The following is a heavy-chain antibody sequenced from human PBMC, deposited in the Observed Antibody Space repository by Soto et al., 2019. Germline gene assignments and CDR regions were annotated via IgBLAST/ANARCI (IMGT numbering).Heavy chain of an antibody. J-gene: IGHJ4*02. CDR1: GGSLSGYY. CDR2: IKDGGYT. D-gene: IGHD5-12*01. V-gene: IGHV4-34*01. CDR3: ARGQEGVVATH. Sequence: QVQLQQWGAGLLKPSETLSLNCAVNGGSLSGYYWSWIRQPPGKGLEWIGEIKDGGYTNYSPSLQRRATIAADRSNNQFSLRLTSVTAADTGVYYCARGQEGVVATHWDQGALVTVSS.